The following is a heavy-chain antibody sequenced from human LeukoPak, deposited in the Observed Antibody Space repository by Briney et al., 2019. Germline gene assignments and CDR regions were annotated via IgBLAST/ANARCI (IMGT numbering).Heavy chain of an antibody. Sequence: GGSLRLSCAASGFTFSSYWMSWVRQAPGKGLEWVANIKQDGSEKYYVDSVKGRFTISRDNAKNSLYLQMNSLRAEDTAVYYCARDYCSGGSCYNYHYYYGMDVWGQGTTVTVSS. D-gene: IGHD2-15*01. V-gene: IGHV3-7*01. J-gene: IGHJ6*02. CDR2: IKQDGSEK. CDR3: ARDYCSGGSCYNYHYYYGMDV. CDR1: GFTFSSYW.